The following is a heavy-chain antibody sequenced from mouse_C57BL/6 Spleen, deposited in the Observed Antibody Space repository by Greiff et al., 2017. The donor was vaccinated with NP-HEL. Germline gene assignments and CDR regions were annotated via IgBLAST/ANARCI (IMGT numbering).Heavy chain of an antibody. V-gene: IGHV1-52*01. CDR1: GYTFTSYW. CDR2: IDPSDSET. D-gene: IGHD1-1*01. CDR3: ARWSTTVVATGYFDY. Sequence: VQLQQSGAELVRPGSSVKLSCKASGYTFTSYWMHWVKQRPIQGLEWIGNIDPSDSETHYNQKFKDKATLTVDKSSSTAYMQLSSLTSEDSAVYYCARWSTTVVATGYFDYWGQGTTLTVSS. J-gene: IGHJ2*01.